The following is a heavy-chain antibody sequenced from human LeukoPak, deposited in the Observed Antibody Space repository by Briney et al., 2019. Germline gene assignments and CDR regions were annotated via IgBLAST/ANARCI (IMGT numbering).Heavy chain of an antibody. V-gene: IGHV3-30*04. J-gene: IGHJ4*02. CDR3: ARSSLYGDYIPY. Sequence: GGSLRLSCEGSGFNFNSYIMHWVRQAPGKWLEWVALISDDGTNTYYSDSVKGRFIISRDNSKNSLYLQMNSLRPEDTGLYYCARSSLYGDYIPYWGQGTLVAVSS. CDR2: ISDDGTNT. CDR1: GFNFNSYI. D-gene: IGHD4-17*01.